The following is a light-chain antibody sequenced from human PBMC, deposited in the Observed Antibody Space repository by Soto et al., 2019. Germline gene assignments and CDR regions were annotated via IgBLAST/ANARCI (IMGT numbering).Light chain of an antibody. V-gene: IGLV2-11*01. Sequence: QSVLTQPRSVSASPGQSVTISCTGSNSDVGAYNYVSWYQQFPGKAPKLMIYDVNKRPSGVPDRFSGFKSGNTASLTISGLHAADEAEYYCCSYADPYTFTFGTVTKVTVL. CDR1: NSDVGAYNY. CDR3: CSYADPYTFT. J-gene: IGLJ1*01. CDR2: DVN.